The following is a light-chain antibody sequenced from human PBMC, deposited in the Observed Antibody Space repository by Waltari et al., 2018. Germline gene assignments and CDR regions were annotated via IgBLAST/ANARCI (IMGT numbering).Light chain of an antibody. CDR1: SGSISTTSY. Sequence: QTVVTQEPSLSVSPGGTVTLTCALRSGSISTTSYASWYQQSPGQAPPTLVYKANSRSSGVPDRFSGSILGNKAALTITGAQADDESDYYCALYMGSGIWVFGGGTKLTVL. J-gene: IGLJ3*02. CDR3: ALYMGSGIWV. V-gene: IGLV8-61*01. CDR2: KAN.